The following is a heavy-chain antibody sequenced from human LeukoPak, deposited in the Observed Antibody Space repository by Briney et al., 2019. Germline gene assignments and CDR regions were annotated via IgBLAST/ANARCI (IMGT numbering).Heavy chain of an antibody. CDR3: ARDGGGYNGFDY. CDR1: GYTFTTYG. V-gene: IGHV1-18*01. J-gene: IGHJ4*02. D-gene: IGHD5-24*01. Sequence: ASVKVSCKASGYTFTTYGITWVRQAHGQGLEWMGWISTYSGYTNYPQKLQGRVTMTTDTSTSTAYMELRSLRSDDTAVYYCARDGGGYNGFDYWGQGALVTVSS. CDR2: ISTYSGYT.